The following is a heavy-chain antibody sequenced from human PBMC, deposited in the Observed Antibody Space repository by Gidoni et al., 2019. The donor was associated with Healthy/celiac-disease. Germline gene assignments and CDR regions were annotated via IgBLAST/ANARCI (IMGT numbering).Heavy chain of an antibody. CDR2: IYHSGST. CDR3: ARAHSPGWNYGYYYYYYGMDV. V-gene: IGHV4-38-2*02. Sequence: QVQLQESGPGLVKPSETLSLTCTVSGYSITSGYYWGWIRQPPGKGLEWIGSIYHSGSTYYNPSLKSRVTISVDTSKNQFSLKLSSVTAADTAVYYCARAHSPGWNYGYYYYYYGMDVWGQGTTVTVSS. D-gene: IGHD1-7*01. J-gene: IGHJ6*02. CDR1: GYSITSGYY.